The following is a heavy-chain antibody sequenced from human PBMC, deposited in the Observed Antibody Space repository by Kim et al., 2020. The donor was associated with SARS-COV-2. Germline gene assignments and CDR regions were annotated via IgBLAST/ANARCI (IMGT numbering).Heavy chain of an antibody. J-gene: IGHJ4*02. V-gene: IGHV4-34*01. Sequence: SETLSLTCAVYGGSFSGYYWSWIRQPPGKGLEWIGEINHSGSTNYNPSLKSRVTISVDTSKNQFSLKLSSVTAADTAVYYCASTARWLQLKYFDYWGQGTLVTVSS. CDR3: ASTARWLQLKYFDY. CDR2: INHSGST. CDR1: GGSFSGYY. D-gene: IGHD5-12*01.